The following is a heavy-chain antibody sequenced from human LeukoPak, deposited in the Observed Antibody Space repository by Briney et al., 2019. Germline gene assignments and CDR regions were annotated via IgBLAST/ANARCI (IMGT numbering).Heavy chain of an antibody. CDR3: ARGAALRPFDY. CDR1: GFTVSSNY. D-gene: IGHD6-13*01. Sequence: PGGPLRLSCAASGFTVSSNYMSWVRQAPGKGLEWVSVIYSGGSTYYADSVKGRFTISRDNSKNTLYLQMNSLRAEDTAVYYCARGAALRPFDYWGQGTLVTVSS. J-gene: IGHJ4*02. V-gene: IGHV3-53*01. CDR2: IYSGGST.